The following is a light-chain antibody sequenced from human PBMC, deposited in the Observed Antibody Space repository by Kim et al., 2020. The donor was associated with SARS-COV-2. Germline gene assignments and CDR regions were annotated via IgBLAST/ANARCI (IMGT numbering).Light chain of an antibody. J-gene: IGLJ2*01. Sequence: SSELTQDPAVSVALGQTVRITCQGDSLRIYYASWYQQKLGQAPVLVIYGKNNRPSGIPDRFSGSSSGNTASLTITGAQAEDEADYYCNSRDSSDNHVVFGGGTQLTVL. CDR1: SLRIYY. V-gene: IGLV3-19*01. CDR2: GKN. CDR3: NSRDSSDNHVV.